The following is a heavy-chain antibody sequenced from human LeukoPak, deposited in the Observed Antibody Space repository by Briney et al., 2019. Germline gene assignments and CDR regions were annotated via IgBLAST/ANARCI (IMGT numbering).Heavy chain of an antibody. Sequence: ASVKVSCKASGYTFTNYYIHWVRQAPGQGLEWMGIINPSGGSTSYAQKFQDRVATTRDMSTSTVYMELSSLRSGDTAVYFCARDYILTLETENGDGFAIWGQGTVVSVSS. CDR1: GYTFTNYY. D-gene: IGHD3-9*01. J-gene: IGHJ3*02. V-gene: IGHV1-46*01. CDR2: INPSGGST. CDR3: ARDYILTLETENGDGFAI.